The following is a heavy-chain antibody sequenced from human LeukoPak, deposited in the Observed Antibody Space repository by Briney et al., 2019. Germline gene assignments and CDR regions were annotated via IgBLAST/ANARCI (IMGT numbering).Heavy chain of an antibody. CDR2: MNPNSGNT. J-gene: IGHJ5*02. CDR3: ARAPNDFAWLLYAHNWFDP. CDR1: GYTFTSYY. V-gene: IGHV1-8*01. Sequence: GASVKVSCKASGYTFTSYYINWVRQATGQGLEWMGWMNPNSGNTGYAQKFQGRVTMTRNTSISTAYMELSSLRSEDTAVYYCARAPNDFAWLLYAHNWFDPWGQGTLVTVSS. D-gene: IGHD3-9*01.